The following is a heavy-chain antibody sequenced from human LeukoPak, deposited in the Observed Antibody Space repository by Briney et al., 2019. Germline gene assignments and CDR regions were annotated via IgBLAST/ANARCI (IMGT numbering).Heavy chain of an antibody. CDR3: ARDRGGYSCLH. D-gene: IGHD5-18*01. CDR1: GGSFSTYY. V-gene: IGHV4-59*01. Sequence: SETLSLTCTVSGGSFSTYYWSWIRQPPGKGLEWIGYIYHSGSITYNPSLKSRVTISIDTSKNQFSLKLSSVTAADTAVYYCARDRGGYSCLHWGQGTLVTVSS. J-gene: IGHJ4*02. CDR2: IYHSGSI.